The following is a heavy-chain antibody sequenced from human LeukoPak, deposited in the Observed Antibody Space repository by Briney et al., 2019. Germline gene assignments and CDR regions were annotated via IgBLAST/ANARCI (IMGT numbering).Heavy chain of an antibody. CDR1: GYTFTSYG. D-gene: IGHD2-2*01. V-gene: IGHV1-18*01. CDR2: ISAYNGNT. CDR3: ARDGGGDTVVVPAASWFDP. J-gene: IGHJ5*02. Sequence: ASVKVSCKASGYTFTSYGISWVRQASGQGLEWMGWISAYNGNTNYAQKLQGRVTMTTDTSTSTAYMELRSLRSDDTAVYYCARDGGGDTVVVPAASWFDPWGQGTLVTVSS.